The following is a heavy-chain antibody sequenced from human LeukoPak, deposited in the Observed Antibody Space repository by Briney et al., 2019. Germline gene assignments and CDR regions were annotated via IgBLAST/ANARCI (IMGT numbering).Heavy chain of an antibody. V-gene: IGHV1-2*02. CDR2: INPNSGGT. CDR3: ARAEVVAAMGSDI. CDR1: GYTFTGYY. Sequence: ASAKVSCKASGYTFTGYYMHWVRQAPGQGLEWMGWINPNSGGTNYAQKFQGRVTMTRDTSISTAYMELSRLRSDDTAVYYCARAEVVAAMGSDIWGQGTMVTVSS. D-gene: IGHD2-15*01. J-gene: IGHJ3*02.